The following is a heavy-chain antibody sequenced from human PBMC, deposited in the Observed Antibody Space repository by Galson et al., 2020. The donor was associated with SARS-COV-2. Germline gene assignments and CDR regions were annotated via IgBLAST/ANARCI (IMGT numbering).Heavy chain of an antibody. Sequence: SETLSLTCTVSGGSISSYYWSWIRQPPGKGLEWIGYIYYSGSTNYNPSLKSRVTISVDTSKNQFSLKLSSVTAADTAVYYCARARYCSGGSCYGYYYYYMDVWGKGTTVTVSS. V-gene: IGHV4-59*01. CDR3: ARARYCSGGSCYGYYYYYMDV. D-gene: IGHD2-15*01. J-gene: IGHJ6*03. CDR2: IYYSGST. CDR1: GGSISSYY.